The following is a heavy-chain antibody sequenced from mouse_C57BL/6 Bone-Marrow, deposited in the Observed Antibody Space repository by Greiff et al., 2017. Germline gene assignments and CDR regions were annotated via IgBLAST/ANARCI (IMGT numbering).Heavy chain of an antibody. Sequence: EVQRVESGGGLVQPGESLKLSCESNEYEFPSHDMSWVRKTPEKRLELVAAINSDGGSTYYTDTLESRFLICSDNTKKTLYLPMNSLRCEDTALDYCARQGDYGCAMDYWGQGTSVTVSS. V-gene: IGHV5-2*01. CDR2: INSDGGST. J-gene: IGHJ4*01. D-gene: IGHD1-1*01. CDR1: EYEFPSHD. CDR3: ARQGDYGCAMDY.